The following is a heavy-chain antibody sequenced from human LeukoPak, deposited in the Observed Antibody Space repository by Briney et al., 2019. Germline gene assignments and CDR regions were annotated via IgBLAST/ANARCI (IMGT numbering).Heavy chain of an antibody. CDR1: GATFTRYA. V-gene: IGHV1-69*01. J-gene: IGHJ4*02. CDR3: ARGAVNTGYHGYFDY. Sequence: PVKPSCKPSGATFTRYAIMWGRQAPGHRVGWRGGIIHIFGTANKAQKFQGRVTITADESTSTAYMELSSMRTEDTAVNYCARGAVNTGYHGYFDYWGQGTLVTVSS. CDR2: IIHIFGTA. D-gene: IGHD4-17*01.